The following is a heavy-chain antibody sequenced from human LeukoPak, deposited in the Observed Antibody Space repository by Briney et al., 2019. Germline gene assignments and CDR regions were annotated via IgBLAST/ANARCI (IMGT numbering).Heavy chain of an antibody. CDR1: GFSLTTSGET. CDR3: AHRGYSYRYAFDY. V-gene: IGHV2-5*02. D-gene: IGHD5-18*01. Sequence: SGPTLVKPPQTLTLTCNFSGFSLTTSGETVRWIRQPPGTALEWLALIHWDDDKRYSPSLKTRLTIPKDTSKNRVVLTMTNMDPVDTATYYCAHRGYSYRYAFDYWGQGTLVTVSS. CDR2: IHWDDDK. J-gene: IGHJ4*02.